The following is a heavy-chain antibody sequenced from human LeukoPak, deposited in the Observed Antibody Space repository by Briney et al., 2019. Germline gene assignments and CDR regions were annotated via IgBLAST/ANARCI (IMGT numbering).Heavy chain of an antibody. CDR3: ASGSGDTVVIDY. J-gene: IGHJ4*02. D-gene: IGHD4-23*01. CDR1: GFIFSNAW. Sequence: GGSLRLSCAASGFIFSNAWMSWVRQAPGKGLEWVGRVKSKTDGGTTDYAALVKGRFTISGDDSKNTLYLQMNSLKTDDTAVYYCASGSGDTVVIDYWGQGTLVTVSS. V-gene: IGHV3-15*01. CDR2: VKSKTDGGTT.